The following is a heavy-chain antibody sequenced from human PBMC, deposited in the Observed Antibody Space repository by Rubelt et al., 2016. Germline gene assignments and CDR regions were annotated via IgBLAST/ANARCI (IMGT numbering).Heavy chain of an antibody. CDR2: IDWHDDK. D-gene: IGHD1-26*01. CDR3: ARTSLVGACAD. J-gene: IGHJ4*02. V-gene: IGHV2-70*11. Sequence: PPGKALEWLARIDWHDDKYYSTSLKTRLTISKDTSKNQVVLTMTNMAPVDTATYYCARTSLVGACADWGQGTLVTVSS.